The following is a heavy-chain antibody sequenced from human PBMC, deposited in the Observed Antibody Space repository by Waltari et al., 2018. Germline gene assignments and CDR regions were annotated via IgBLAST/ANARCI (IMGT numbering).Heavy chain of an antibody. CDR3: ARDLRGYSNPPYYYGMDV. CDR1: GGTFSSYA. J-gene: IGHJ6*02. V-gene: IGHV1-69*01. Sequence: QVQLVQSGAEVKKPGSSVKVSCKASGGTFSSYAISWVRQAPGQGLEWMGGIIPIFGTANYAQKVQGRVTITADESTSTAYMELSSLRSEDTAVYYCARDLRGYSNPPYYYGMDVWGQGTTVTVSS. D-gene: IGHD4-4*01. CDR2: IIPIFGTA.